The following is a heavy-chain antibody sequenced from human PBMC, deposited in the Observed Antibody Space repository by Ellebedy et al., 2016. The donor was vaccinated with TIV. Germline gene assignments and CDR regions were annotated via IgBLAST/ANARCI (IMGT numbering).Heavy chain of an antibody. V-gene: IGHV3-30*04. CDR2: ISYDGSNK. CDR3: AKGLDDYSSMFIDY. CDR1: GFTFSSYA. D-gene: IGHD4-11*01. Sequence: PGGSLRLSCAASGFTFSSYAMHWVRQAPGKGLEWVAVISYDGSNKYYADSLKGRFTISRDNSKNTLYLQMNSLRAEDTAVYYCAKGLDDYSSMFIDYWGQGTLVTVSS. J-gene: IGHJ4*02.